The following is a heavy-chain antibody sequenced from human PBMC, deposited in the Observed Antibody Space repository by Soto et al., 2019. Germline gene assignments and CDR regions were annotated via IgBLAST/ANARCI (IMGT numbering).Heavy chain of an antibody. Sequence: SETLSLTCTVTGDSITSGGYYWSWIRQHPGKGLEWLGYIYGSGGSGSTLYNPSLKSRITLSVDTSKTQFSLNLSSVTAADTAVYYCARAGRYPTIFGVVRQVSPRFDPWGQGTLVTVSS. CDR1: GDSITSGGYY. V-gene: IGHV4-31*03. CDR3: ARAGRYPTIFGVVRQVSPRFDP. D-gene: IGHD3-3*01. J-gene: IGHJ5*02. CDR2: IYGSGGSGST.